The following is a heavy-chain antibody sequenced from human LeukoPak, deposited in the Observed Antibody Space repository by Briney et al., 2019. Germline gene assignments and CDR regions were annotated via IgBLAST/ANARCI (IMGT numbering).Heavy chain of an antibody. CDR3: ARRAGGYSHPYDY. D-gene: IGHD4-23*01. CDR2: IYSGGSR. CDR1: GFTVSSNY. J-gene: IGHJ4*02. Sequence: GGSLRLSCAASGFTVSSNYMSWVRQAPGKGLEWVSVIYSGGSRYYADSVRGRFTISRDNSKNTMHLQMNSLRAEDTAVYYCARRAGGYSHPYDYWGQGILVTVSS. V-gene: IGHV3-53*01.